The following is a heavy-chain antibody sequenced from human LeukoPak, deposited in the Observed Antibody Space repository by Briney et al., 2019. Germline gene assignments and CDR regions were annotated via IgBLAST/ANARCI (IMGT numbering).Heavy chain of an antibody. J-gene: IGHJ4*02. V-gene: IGHV1-2*02. CDR1: GYTFTDYY. CDR2: IDPRSDGT. D-gene: IGHD2-2*02. CDR3: TSSDYTSSDY. Sequence: ASMKVSCKASGYTFTDYYMHWVRQAPGQGLEWMGWIDPRSDGTNFARKFQGRVTMTRDTSISTAYMELSRLTSDDTAVYYCTSSDYTSSDYWGQGTLVTVSS.